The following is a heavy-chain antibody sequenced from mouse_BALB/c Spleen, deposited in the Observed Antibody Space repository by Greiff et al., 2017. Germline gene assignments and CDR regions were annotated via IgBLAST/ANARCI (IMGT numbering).Heavy chain of an antibody. Sequence: EVQLVESGGGLVQPGGSRKLSCAASGFTFSSFGMHWVRQAPEKGLEWVAYISSGSSTIYYADTVKGRFTISRDNPKNTLFLQMTSLRSEDTAMYYCARVGYGNYYFDYWGQGTTLTVSS. J-gene: IGHJ2*01. CDR3: ARVGYGNYYFDY. V-gene: IGHV5-17*02. CDR1: GFTFSSFG. CDR2: ISSGSSTI. D-gene: IGHD2-1*01.